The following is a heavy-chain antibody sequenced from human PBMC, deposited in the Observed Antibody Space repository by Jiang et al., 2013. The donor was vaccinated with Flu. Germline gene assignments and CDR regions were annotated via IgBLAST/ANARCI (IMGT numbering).Heavy chain of an antibody. D-gene: IGHD3-3*01. J-gene: IGHJ5*02. Sequence: DSVKGRFTISRDNSKNTLYLQMNSLRAEDTAVYYCARGAEYDFWSGYTLGWFDPWGQGTLVTVSS. CDR3: ARGAEYDFWSGYTLGWFDP. V-gene: IGHV3-30*07.